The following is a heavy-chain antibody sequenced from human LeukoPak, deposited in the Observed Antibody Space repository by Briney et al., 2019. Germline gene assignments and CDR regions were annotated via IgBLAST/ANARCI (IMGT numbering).Heavy chain of an antibody. V-gene: IGHV1-2*02. D-gene: IGHD3-10*01. Sequence: RASVKVSCKASGYTFTGYYMHWVRQAPGQGLEWMGWINPNSGGTNYAQKFQGRVTMTRDTSISTAYMELSRLRSDDTAVYYCAIASITMVRGGIPPSDYWGQGTLVTVSS. CDR3: AIASITMVRGGIPPSDY. CDR1: GYTFTGYY. CDR2: INPNSGGT. J-gene: IGHJ4*02.